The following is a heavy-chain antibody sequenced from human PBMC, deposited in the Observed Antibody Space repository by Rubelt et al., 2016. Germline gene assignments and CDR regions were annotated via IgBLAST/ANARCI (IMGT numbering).Heavy chain of an antibody. CDR3: ATNWGQWTAAY. D-gene: IGHD7-27*01. J-gene: IGHJ4*02. CDR1: GGTFSTYA. V-gene: IGHV1-69*01. Sequence: QVQLVQSGAEVKRPGSSVKVSCRASGGTFSTYALSWVRQAPGQGLEWMGGIIPIFGTANYAQKFQGRVTISADESTSTAYMGLSSLRSEDTAVYYCATNWGQWTAAYWGQGTLVTVSS. CDR2: IIPIFGTA.